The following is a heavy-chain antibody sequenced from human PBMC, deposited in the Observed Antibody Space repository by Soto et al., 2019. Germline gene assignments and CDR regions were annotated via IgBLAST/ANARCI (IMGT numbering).Heavy chain of an antibody. V-gene: IGHV1-8*02. CDR1: GYGYTIYY. D-gene: IGHD3-3*01. CDR2: MNPNSGNT. Sequence: LVKLYWKGAGYGYTIYYMRCVRKATGQGLEWMGWMNPNSGNTGYAQKFQGRVTMTRNTSISTAYMELSSLRSEDTAVYYCARVKRSIFGVVIPFDYWGQGTLVTVSS. CDR3: ARVKRSIFGVVIPFDY. J-gene: IGHJ4*02.